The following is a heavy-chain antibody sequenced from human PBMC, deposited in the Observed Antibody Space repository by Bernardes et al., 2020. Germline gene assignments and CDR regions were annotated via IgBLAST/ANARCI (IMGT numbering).Heavy chain of an antibody. CDR3: VRGGGTD. Sequence: GGSARLYCAGSGLSDSGYYMSWVRQVPGKGLECVSVIENSQVGGYTYYADSVKRRFTISRDKSKNTVYLQMNSLRAEDTDLYYCVRGGGTDWGQGTLVTVSS. CDR2: IENSQVGGYT. CDR1: GLSDSGYY. V-gene: IGHV3-53*01. D-gene: IGHD2-15*01. J-gene: IGHJ4*02.